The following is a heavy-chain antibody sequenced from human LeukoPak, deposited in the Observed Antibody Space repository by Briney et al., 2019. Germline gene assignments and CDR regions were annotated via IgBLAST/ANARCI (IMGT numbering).Heavy chain of an antibody. J-gene: IGHJ3*02. Sequence: ASVTVSCKASGYTFTSYGISWVRQAPGQGLEWMGWISAYDGNTNYAQKLQGRVTMTTDTSTSTAYMELRSLRSDDTAVYYCASRSILYGSGSYPRANDAFDIWGQGTMVTVSS. D-gene: IGHD3-10*01. V-gene: IGHV1-18*01. CDR2: ISAYDGNT. CDR1: GYTFTSYG. CDR3: ASRSILYGSGSYPRANDAFDI.